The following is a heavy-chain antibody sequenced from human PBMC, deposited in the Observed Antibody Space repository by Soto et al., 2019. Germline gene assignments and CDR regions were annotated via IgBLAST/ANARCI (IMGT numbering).Heavy chain of an antibody. CDR2: IYYSGST. Sequence: SETLSLTCTVSGGSIGGYYWSWIRQSPGKGLEWIGNIYYSGSTLYNPSLKSRVTISLDTSKNQFSLKVTSVTPADTAVYFCARVGQSIAARRGFDIWGQGTXVT. CDR1: GGSIGGYY. CDR3: ARVGQSIAARRGFDI. D-gene: IGHD6-6*01. J-gene: IGHJ3*02. V-gene: IGHV4-59*01.